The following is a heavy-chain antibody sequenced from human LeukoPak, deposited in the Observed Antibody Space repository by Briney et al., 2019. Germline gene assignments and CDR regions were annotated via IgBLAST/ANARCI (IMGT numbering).Heavy chain of an antibody. CDR2: IYYSGST. J-gene: IGHJ4*02. Sequence: SGTLSLTCTVSGGSLSSYYWSWIRQPPGKGLEWIGYIYYSGSTNYNPSLKSRVTISVDTSKNQFSLKLSSVTAADTAVYYCARDGSYGGDYFDYWGQGTLVTVSS. D-gene: IGHD4-23*01. CDR1: GGSLSSYY. CDR3: ARDGSYGGDYFDY. V-gene: IGHV4-59*01.